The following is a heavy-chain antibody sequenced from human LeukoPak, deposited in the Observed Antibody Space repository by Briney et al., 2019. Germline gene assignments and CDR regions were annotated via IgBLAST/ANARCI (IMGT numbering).Heavy chain of an antibody. V-gene: IGHV4-4*02. Sequence: SETLSLTCAVSGGPISSSNWWSWVRQPPGKGLEWIGEIYHSGSTNYNPSLKSRVTISVDKSKNQFSLKLSSVTAADTAVYYCGRDKRHASGRGLDYWGQGTLVTVSS. CDR3: GRDKRHASGRGLDY. D-gene: IGHD5-12*01. CDR1: GGPISSSNW. CDR2: IYHSGST. J-gene: IGHJ4*02.